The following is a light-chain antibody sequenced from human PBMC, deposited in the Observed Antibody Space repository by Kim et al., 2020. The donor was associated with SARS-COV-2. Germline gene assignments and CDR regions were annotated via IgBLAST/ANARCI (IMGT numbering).Light chain of an antibody. Sequence: SYELTQPPSVSVSPGQTATITCSGDRLGDKFACWFKQIPGQSPTLVIYRDTKRPSGIPERFIGSNSGTTATLTISGTQPIDEAAYYCQAWDSSTAVFGGG. V-gene: IGLV3-1*01. CDR1: RLGDKF. CDR3: QAWDSSTAV. J-gene: IGLJ3*02. CDR2: RDT.